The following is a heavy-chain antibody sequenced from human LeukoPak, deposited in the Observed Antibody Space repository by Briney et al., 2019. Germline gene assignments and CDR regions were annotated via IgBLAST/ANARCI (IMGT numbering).Heavy chain of an antibody. CDR3: ARGGGSYYAVYADAFDI. D-gene: IGHD1-26*01. Sequence: SGTLSLTCAVSGGSISSYYWSWIRQPPGKGLEWIGYIYYSGSTNYNPSLKSRVTISVDTSKNQFSLKLSSVTAADTAVYYCARGGGSYYAVYADAFDIWGQGTMVTVSS. CDR1: GGSISSYY. J-gene: IGHJ3*02. CDR2: IYYSGST. V-gene: IGHV4-59*01.